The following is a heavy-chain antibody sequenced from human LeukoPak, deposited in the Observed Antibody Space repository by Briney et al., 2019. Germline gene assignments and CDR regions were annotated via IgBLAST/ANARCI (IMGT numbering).Heavy chain of an antibody. V-gene: IGHV4-59*01. D-gene: IGHD4-11*01. CDR2: IHYSGST. CDR3: AREWDYSYQPSYGMDV. Sequence: GSLRLSCAASGFTFSTYGMTWIRQPPGKGLEWIGYIHYSGSTKYNPSLKSRVTISVDTSKNQFSLKVSSVIAADTAVYYCAREWDYSYQPSYGMDVWGQGTTVTVSS. J-gene: IGHJ6*02. CDR1: GFTFSTYG.